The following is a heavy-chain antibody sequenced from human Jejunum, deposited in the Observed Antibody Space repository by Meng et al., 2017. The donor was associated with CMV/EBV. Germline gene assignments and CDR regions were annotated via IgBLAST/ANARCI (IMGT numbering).Heavy chain of an antibody. Sequence: SGGSVTGSYWSWIRQPPGKGPEWIGYIYYTGSTDYNPSLKSRVTISIDTSKNQFSLKLNSVTAADTAVYYSARDVLLGIHNWFDPWGRGTLVTVSS. CDR1: GGSVTGSY. CDR3: ARDVLLGIHNWFDP. CDR2: IYYTGST. J-gene: IGHJ5*02. D-gene: IGHD1-26*01. V-gene: IGHV4-59*02.